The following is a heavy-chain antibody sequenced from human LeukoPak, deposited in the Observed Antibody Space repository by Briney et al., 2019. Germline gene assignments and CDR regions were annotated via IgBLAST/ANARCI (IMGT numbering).Heavy chain of an antibody. J-gene: IGHJ6*02. CDR1: GGSFSCYY. V-gene: IGHV4-34*01. D-gene: IGHD2-8*01. CDR2: INHSGST. CDR3: ARGVSWLMVSGMDV. Sequence: SGALFLHFAVYGGSFSCYYWSWVRRPPGKGAGGIGEINHSGSTNYNPSLKSRVTISVDTSKNQFSLKLSSVTAADTAVYYCARGVSWLMVSGMDVWGQGTTVTVSS.